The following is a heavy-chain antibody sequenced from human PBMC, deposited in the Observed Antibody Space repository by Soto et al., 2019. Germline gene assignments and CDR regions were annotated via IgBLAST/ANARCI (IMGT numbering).Heavy chain of an antibody. CDR1: GFTFSSYA. CDR3: AKASYGDRYYFDY. J-gene: IGHJ4*02. Sequence: EVQLLESGGGLVQPGGSLRLSCAASGFTFSSYAMSWVRQAPGKGLEWVSAISGSGGSTYYAYSVKGRFTITRENSKNTLYLQMNSLKAEDTEVYYCAKASYGDRYYFDYWGQGTLVTVSS. D-gene: IGHD4-17*01. V-gene: IGHV3-23*01. CDR2: ISGSGGST.